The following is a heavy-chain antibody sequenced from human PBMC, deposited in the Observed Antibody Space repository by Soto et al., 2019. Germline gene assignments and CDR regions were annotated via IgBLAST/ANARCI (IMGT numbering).Heavy chain of an antibody. CDR3: ARHYSSGSRNWFDP. Sequence: NPSETLSLTCSVSGGSINSSSYFWGWVRQPPGKGLEWIGSIYYSGSTYYNSSLRGRVTISVDTSKNQFSLKLSSVTAADTAVFYCARHYSSGSRNWFDPWGQGTLVTVSS. CDR2: IYYSGST. CDR1: GGSINSSSYF. V-gene: IGHV4-39*01. J-gene: IGHJ5*02. D-gene: IGHD6-19*01.